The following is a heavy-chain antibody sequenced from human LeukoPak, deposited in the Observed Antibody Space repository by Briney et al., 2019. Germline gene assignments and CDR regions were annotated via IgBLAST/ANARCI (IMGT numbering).Heavy chain of an antibody. CDR1: GGSISSSSYY. Sequence: SETLSLTCAVSGGSISSSSYYWSWIRQPPGKGLEWIGEINHSGSTNYNPSLKSRVTISVDTSKNQFSLKLSSVTAADTAVYYCARVFDWPRGDLDYWGQGTLVTVSS. CDR2: INHSGST. D-gene: IGHD3-9*01. J-gene: IGHJ4*02. V-gene: IGHV4-39*07. CDR3: ARVFDWPRGDLDY.